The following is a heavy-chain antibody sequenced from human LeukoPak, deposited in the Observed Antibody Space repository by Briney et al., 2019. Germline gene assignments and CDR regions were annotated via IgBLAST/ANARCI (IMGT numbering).Heavy chain of an antibody. J-gene: IGHJ4*02. D-gene: IGHD2-15*01. V-gene: IGHV3-74*01. Sequence: GGSLRLSCAASGFTFSSYWMHWVRQAPGKGLVWVSRINSDGSSTSYADSVKGRFTISRDNSKNTLYLQMNSLRAEDTAVYYCARDLGYCSGGSCTGPFLDYWGQGTLVTVSS. CDR2: INSDGSST. CDR3: ARDLGYCSGGSCTGPFLDY. CDR1: GFTFSSYW.